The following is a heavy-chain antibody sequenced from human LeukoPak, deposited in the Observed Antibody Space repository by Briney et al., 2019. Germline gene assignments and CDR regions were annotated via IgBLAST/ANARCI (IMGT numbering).Heavy chain of an antibody. CDR2: IYTSGGT. CDR3: ARQEHWYFDL. J-gene: IGHJ2*01. D-gene: IGHD1-26*01. Sequence: PSETLSLTCTVSGGSISSYYWSWIRQPPGKGLEWIGYIYTSGGTNYNPSLKSRVTISVDTSKNQFSLKLSSVTAADTAVYYCARQEHWYFDLWGRGTLVTVSS. CDR1: GGSISSYY. V-gene: IGHV4-4*09.